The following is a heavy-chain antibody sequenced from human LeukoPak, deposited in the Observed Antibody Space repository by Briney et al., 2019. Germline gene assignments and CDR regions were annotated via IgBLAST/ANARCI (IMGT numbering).Heavy chain of an antibody. J-gene: IGHJ4*02. CDR3: ARDSPYSSSSLGFDY. CDR2: INAYNGNT. CDR1: GYIFTSYG. D-gene: IGHD6-13*01. V-gene: IGHV1-18*01. Sequence: ASVKVSCKAAGYIFTSYGVSWVRQAPGQGREWMGGINAYNGNTNYPQKLQGRVTMTTDTSTNTAYMELRSLTSDDTAVYSCARDSPYSSSSLGFDYWGRGTLITVSP.